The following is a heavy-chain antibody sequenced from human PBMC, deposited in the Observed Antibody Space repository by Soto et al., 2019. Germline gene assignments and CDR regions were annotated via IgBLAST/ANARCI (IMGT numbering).Heavy chain of an antibody. V-gene: IGHV3-7*01. Sequence: PGGSLRLSCAASGFTFSTYWMDWVRQTPGKGLEWVANINQDGSEKNYVYSVKVRFTIYSYNAKNSLYLQMSSPSLGASGLYYCWRYLNCWGQGTMVTVSS. CDR1: GFTFSTYW. CDR2: INQDGSEK. J-gene: IGHJ4*02. CDR3: WRYLNC.